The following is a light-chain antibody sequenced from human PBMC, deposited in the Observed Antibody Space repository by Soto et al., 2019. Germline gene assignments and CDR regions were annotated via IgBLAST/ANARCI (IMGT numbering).Light chain of an antibody. CDR1: QNVTSGN. V-gene: IGKV3-20*01. CDR2: GTS. Sequence: EIVLTQSPGTLSLSPGQRASLACRASQNVTSGNLAWYQQKPGQAPRLLIYGTSNRATGIPDRFIGSGSGPDFTLTISRMEPEDFAVYYCQQYGSSGTFGQGTKVDI. CDR3: QQYGSSGT. J-gene: IGKJ1*01.